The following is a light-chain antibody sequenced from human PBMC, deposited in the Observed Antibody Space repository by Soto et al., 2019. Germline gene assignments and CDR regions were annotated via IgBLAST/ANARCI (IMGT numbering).Light chain of an antibody. V-gene: IGKV1-5*01. CDR2: DVS. J-gene: IGKJ2*01. CDR3: HQYDTFYP. CDR1: QSISNW. Sequence: EIQMSQSPSTLSASVGDRVTITCRASQSISNWLAWYQQKPGKAPTLLIYDVSRLESGVPSRFSGSGSGTEFTLTINSLQPDDFATYYCHQYDTFYPFGQGSK.